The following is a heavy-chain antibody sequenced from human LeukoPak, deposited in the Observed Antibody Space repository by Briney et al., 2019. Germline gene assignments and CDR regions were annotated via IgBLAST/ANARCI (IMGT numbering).Heavy chain of an antibody. CDR3: ARDPYTLGGIAPLGY. CDR1: GYTFTSYG. D-gene: IGHD6-13*01. Sequence: RASVKVSCKASGYTFTSYGISWVRQAPGQGLEWMGWISAYNGNTNYAQKLQGRVTMTTDTSTSTAYMELRSLRSDDTAVYYCARDPYTLGGIAPLGYWGQGTLVTVSS. CDR2: ISAYNGNT. V-gene: IGHV1-18*01. J-gene: IGHJ4*02.